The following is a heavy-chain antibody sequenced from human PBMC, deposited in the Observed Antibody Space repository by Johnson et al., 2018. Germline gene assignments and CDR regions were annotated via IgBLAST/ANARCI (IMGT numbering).Heavy chain of an antibody. Sequence: QVQLVQSGAEVKKPGSSVKVSCKASGGTFSSYTISWVRQAPGQGLEWMGRIIPILGIANYAQKFQGRVTITADKSTSTAYMELSSLRAEDTAVYYCARDLPPSGCYSSLALAGYGGRGTLVTVSS. J-gene: IGHJ1*01. D-gene: IGHD3-22*01. CDR1: GGTFSSYT. CDR2: IIPILGIA. CDR3: ARDLPPSGCYSSLALAGY. V-gene: IGHV1-69*04.